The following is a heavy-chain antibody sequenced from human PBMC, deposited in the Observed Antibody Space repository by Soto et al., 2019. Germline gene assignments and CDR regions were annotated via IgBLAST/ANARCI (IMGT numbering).Heavy chain of an antibody. D-gene: IGHD2-2*01. J-gene: IGHJ3*02. CDR3: ASGCHGAFDI. Sequence: QVQLVQSGAAVKKPGSSVKVSCKASGDTFSSYTISWVRQAPGQGLEWMGRIITILDIANYAQKFHGRVTITADKSTSTAYMELRSLRSEDTAVYYCASGCHGAFDIWGQGTMVTVSS. V-gene: IGHV1-69*02. CDR2: IITILDIA. CDR1: GDTFSSYT.